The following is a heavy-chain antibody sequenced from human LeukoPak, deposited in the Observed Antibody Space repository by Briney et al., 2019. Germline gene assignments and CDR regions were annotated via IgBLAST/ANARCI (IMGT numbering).Heavy chain of an antibody. Sequence: GASVKVSCKASGYTFTSYGINWVRQAPGQGLEWMGWISAYNGNTNYAQKLQGRVTMTTDTSTSTAYMELRSLRSDDTAVYYCARDPPYYDFWSGFDYWGQGTLVTVSS. CDR1: GYTFTSYG. CDR3: ARDPPYYDFWSGFDY. V-gene: IGHV1-18*01. CDR2: ISAYNGNT. J-gene: IGHJ4*02. D-gene: IGHD3-3*01.